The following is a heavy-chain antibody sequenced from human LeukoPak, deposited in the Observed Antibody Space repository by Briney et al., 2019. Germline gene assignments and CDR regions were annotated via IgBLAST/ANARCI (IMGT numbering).Heavy chain of an antibody. CDR2: INHNGST. V-gene: IGHV4-34*01. CDR3: ARSPWELLRGYFDY. Sequence: NASETLSLTCAVYGGSFSGYYWSWIRQPPGKGLEWIGEINHNGSTNYNPSLKSRVTISVDTSKNQFSLKLSSVTAADTAVYYCARSPWELLRGYFDYWGQGTLVTVSS. CDR1: GGSFSGYY. J-gene: IGHJ4*02. D-gene: IGHD1-26*01.